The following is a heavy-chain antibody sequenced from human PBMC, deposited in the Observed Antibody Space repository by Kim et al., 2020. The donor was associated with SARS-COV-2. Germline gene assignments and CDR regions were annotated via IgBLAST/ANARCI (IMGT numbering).Heavy chain of an antibody. D-gene: IGHD4-17*01. V-gene: IGHV4-34*01. Sequence: YHPSLKSRVTISVDTSKNQFTLKLGTVTAADTAVYYCARGRGYGERAFDYWGQGTLVTVSS. J-gene: IGHJ4*02. CDR3: ARGRGYGERAFDY.